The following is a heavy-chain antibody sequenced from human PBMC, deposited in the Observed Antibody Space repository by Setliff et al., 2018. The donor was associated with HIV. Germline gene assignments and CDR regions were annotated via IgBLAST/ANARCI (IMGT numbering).Heavy chain of an antibody. Sequence: ASVKVSCKASGYNFTNYGINWVRQDPGQGLEWMGWINTNTGYPTYAQAFRGRFVFSLDTSVSTAYLGISSLEAEDTAVYFCARVRTSYNFWVGDVFDPWGQGTLVTAPQ. J-gene: IGHJ5*02. D-gene: IGHD1-1*01. V-gene: IGHV7-4-1*02. CDR3: ARVRTSYNFWVGDVFDP. CDR2: INTNTGYP. CDR1: GYNFTNYG.